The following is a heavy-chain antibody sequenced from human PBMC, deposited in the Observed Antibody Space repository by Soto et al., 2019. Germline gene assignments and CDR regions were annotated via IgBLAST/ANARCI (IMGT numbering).Heavy chain of an antibody. CDR3: ALYYYGSGSYLY. CDR2: TRNKANSYTT. V-gene: IGHV3-72*01. CDR1: GFTFSDHY. Sequence: GGSLRLSCAASGFTFSDHYMDWVRQAPGKGLERVGRTRNKANSYTTEYAASVKGRFTITRDDSKNSLYLQMNSLKTEDTAVYYCALYYYGSGSYLYWGQGTLVTVSS. D-gene: IGHD3-10*01. J-gene: IGHJ4*02.